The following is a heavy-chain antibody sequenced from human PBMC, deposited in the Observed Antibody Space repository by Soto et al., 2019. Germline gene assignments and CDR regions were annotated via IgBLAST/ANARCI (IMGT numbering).Heavy chain of an antibody. Sequence: PGGSLRLSCAASGFTFSNAWMSWVRQAPGKGLEWVGRIKSKTDGGTTDYAAPVKGRFTISRDDSKNTLYLQMNSLKTEDTAVYYCTTHSGWYGASAFDIWGQGTMVTVSS. V-gene: IGHV3-15*01. D-gene: IGHD6-19*01. CDR1: GFTFSNAW. CDR2: IKSKTDGGTT. J-gene: IGHJ3*02. CDR3: TTHSGWYGASAFDI.